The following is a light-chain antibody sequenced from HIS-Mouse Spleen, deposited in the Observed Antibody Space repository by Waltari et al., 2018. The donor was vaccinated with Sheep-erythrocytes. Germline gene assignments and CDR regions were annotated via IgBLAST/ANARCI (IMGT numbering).Light chain of an antibody. CDR2: EVS. V-gene: IGLV2-8*01. J-gene: IGLJ1*01. Sequence: QSALTQPPSASGSPGQSVTISCTGTSSDVGGYNYVSWYQQHPGKAPTLMIYEVSKRPSGVPDRLSGAKSGNAASLTVSGLQAEDEADDYCSSYAGSNNYVFGTGTKVTVL. CDR1: SSDVGGYNY. CDR3: SSYAGSNNYV.